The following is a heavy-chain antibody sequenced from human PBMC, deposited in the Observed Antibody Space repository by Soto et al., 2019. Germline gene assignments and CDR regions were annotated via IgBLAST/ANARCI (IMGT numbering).Heavy chain of an antibody. CDR3: AGAAADHYYYYYGMDV. CDR2: IYYSGST. V-gene: IGHV4-59*01. CDR1: GGSISSYY. D-gene: IGHD2-2*01. J-gene: IGHJ6*02. Sequence: SETLSLTCTVSGGSISSYYWSWIRQPPGKGLEWIGYIYYSGSTNYNPSLKSRVTISVDTSKNQFSLKLSSVTAADTAVYYCAGAAADHYYYYYGMDVWGQGTTVTVSS.